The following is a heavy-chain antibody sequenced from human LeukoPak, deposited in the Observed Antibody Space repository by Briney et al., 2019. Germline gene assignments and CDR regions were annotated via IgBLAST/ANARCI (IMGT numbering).Heavy chain of an antibody. D-gene: IGHD5-18*01. J-gene: IGHJ4*02. CDR1: GFTFSSYT. V-gene: IGHV3-21*01. Sequence: PGGSLRLSCAASGFTFSSYTMHWIRQAPGKGLEWVSSISGSNSYIFYADSVKGRFTVSRDNAKDSLYLQMNSLRAEDTAVYYCARDYSYGFLNWGQGTLVTVSS. CDR2: ISGSNSYI. CDR3: ARDYSYGFLN.